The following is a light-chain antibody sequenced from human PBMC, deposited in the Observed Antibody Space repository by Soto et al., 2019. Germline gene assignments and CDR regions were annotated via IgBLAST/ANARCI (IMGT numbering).Light chain of an antibody. J-gene: IGKJ4*02. V-gene: IGKV3-11*01. CDR3: QQRRSALT. CDR1: QSVSTY. CDR2: DVS. Sequence: IVLTHSPATLSLSPGERATLSCRASQSVSTYLAWYQQKSGQAPRRLIYDVSKRATGIPPRFSGSWAGTSFTPPISSLEPEDSATYYCQQRRSALTFDGGKKGDIK.